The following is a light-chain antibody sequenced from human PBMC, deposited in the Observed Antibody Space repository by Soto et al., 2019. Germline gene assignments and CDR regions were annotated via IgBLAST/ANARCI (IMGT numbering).Light chain of an antibody. V-gene: IGLV2-14*03. CDR2: DVS. J-gene: IGLJ1*01. Sequence: QSVLTQPASVSGSPGQSITISCTGTSSDVGAYNFVSWYQQHPGKVPKLMIFDVSSRPAGVYDRFSGSKSGNTASLTISGLQAEDEGDYYCSSYTSSSTHVFGSGTKLTVL. CDR1: SSDVGAYNF. CDR3: SSYTSSSTHV.